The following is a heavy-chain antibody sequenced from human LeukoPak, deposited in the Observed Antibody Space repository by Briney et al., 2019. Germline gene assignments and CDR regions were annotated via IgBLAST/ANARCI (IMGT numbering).Heavy chain of an antibody. J-gene: IGHJ4*02. Sequence: GRSLRLSCAASGFTFGSYGMHWVRQAPGKGLEWVAVIWYDGSNKYYADSVKGRFTISRDNSKNTLYLQMNSLRAEDTAVYYCAKQTITMVRGVVGEGLDYWGQGTLVTVSS. CDR2: IWYDGSNK. V-gene: IGHV3-33*06. CDR1: GFTFGSYG. D-gene: IGHD3-10*01. CDR3: AKQTITMVRGVVGEGLDY.